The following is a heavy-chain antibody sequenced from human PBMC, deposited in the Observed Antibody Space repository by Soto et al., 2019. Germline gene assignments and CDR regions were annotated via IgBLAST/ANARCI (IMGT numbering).Heavy chain of an antibody. CDR1: GFTFSSYS. Sequence: PGGSLRLSCAASGFTFSSYSMNWVRHAPGKGLEWVSYISSSISTIYYADSVKGRLTISRDNAKDSLYLQMNSLRDEDTAVYCCARVDIVATTLRYWGQGSLVTVSS. D-gene: IGHD5-12*01. V-gene: IGHV3-48*02. CDR2: ISSSISTI. J-gene: IGHJ4*02. CDR3: ARVDIVATTLRY.